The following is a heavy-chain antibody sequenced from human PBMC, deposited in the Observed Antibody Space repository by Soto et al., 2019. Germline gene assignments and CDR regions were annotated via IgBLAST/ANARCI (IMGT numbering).Heavy chain of an antibody. J-gene: IGHJ4*02. D-gene: IGHD3-3*01. CDR2: INPHSGDT. V-gene: IGHV1-2*02. CDR1: GYTFTGYY. CDR3: ASLGVSGPNDY. Sequence: QVQLVQSGAEVKKPGASVKVSCKASGYTFTGYYMHWVRQAPGQGLDWIGWINPHSGDTNYAQKFQGGVTLTRDTSISTAYMELSRLRSDDTAVYYCASLGVSGPNDYWGQGTLVTVSA.